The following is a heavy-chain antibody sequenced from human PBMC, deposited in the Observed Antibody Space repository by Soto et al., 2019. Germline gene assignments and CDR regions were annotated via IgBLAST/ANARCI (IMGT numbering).Heavy chain of an antibody. D-gene: IGHD3-22*01. CDR1: GFSFGTYV. V-gene: IGHV3-23*01. CDR2: ISGSGGRV. CDR3: AMTRLYDTGTNDDHRDALDI. Sequence: EVQLLESGGGMVEPRGSLKLSCAASGFSFGTYVMNWVRQAPGKGLEWVSGISGSGGRVYSADSVKGRFTISRDNYRNTLYLQMNSLRAEDTAIYYCAMTRLYDTGTNDDHRDALDIWGQGTQVTVSS. J-gene: IGHJ3*02.